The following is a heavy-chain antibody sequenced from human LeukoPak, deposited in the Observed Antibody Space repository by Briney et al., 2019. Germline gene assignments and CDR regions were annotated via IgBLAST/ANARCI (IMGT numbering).Heavy chain of an antibody. D-gene: IGHD1-14*01. CDR1: GDSFSNSNHY. CDR3: ARDSAPVRTSWYFDL. CDR2: VHNSGST. Sequence: SETLSLTCTVFGDSFSNSNHYWTWIRQPPGKELEGIGYVHNSGSTKYNPFLRSRVIISLDTPKNQFSLNVRSVTAADTAMYYCARDSAPVRTSWYFDLWGRGALVTVSS. V-gene: IGHV4-61*01. J-gene: IGHJ2*01.